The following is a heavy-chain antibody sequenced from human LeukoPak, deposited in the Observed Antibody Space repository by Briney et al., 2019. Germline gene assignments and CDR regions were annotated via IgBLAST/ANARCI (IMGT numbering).Heavy chain of an antibody. J-gene: IGHJ5*02. CDR2: MNPNSGNT. CDR1: GYTFTGYY. V-gene: IGHV1-8*03. CDR3: ARDNLDYDFWSGYYRNWFDP. Sequence: ASVKVSCKASGYTFTGYYIHWVRQATGQGLEWMGWMNPNSGNTGYAQKFQGRVTITRNTSISTAYMELSSLRSEDTAVYYCARDNLDYDFWSGYYRNWFDPWGQGTLVTVSS. D-gene: IGHD3-3*01.